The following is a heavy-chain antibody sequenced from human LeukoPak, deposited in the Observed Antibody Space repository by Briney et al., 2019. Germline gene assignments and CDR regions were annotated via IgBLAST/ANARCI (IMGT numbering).Heavy chain of an antibody. Sequence: PVKVSCKASGGTFSSYAISWVRQAPGQGLEWMGGIIPIFGTANYAQRFQGRVTITADESTSTAYMELSNLRSEDTAVYYCARADYYDSSGYDYWGQGTLVTVSS. CDR2: IIPIFGTA. CDR3: ARADYYDSSGYDY. V-gene: IGHV1-69*13. J-gene: IGHJ4*02. D-gene: IGHD3-22*01. CDR1: GGTFSSYA.